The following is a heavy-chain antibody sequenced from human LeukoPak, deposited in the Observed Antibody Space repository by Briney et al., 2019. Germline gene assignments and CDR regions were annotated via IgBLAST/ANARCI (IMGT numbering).Heavy chain of an antibody. V-gene: IGHV3-9*01. Sequence: GRSLRLSCAASGFTFDDYAMHWVRQAPGKGLEWVSGISWNSGSIGYADSVKGRFTISRGNAKNSLYMQMNSLRAEDTALYYCAKAYYDILTGHLDYWGQGTLVTVSS. CDR1: GFTFDDYA. CDR2: ISWNSGSI. CDR3: AKAYYDILTGHLDY. D-gene: IGHD3-9*01. J-gene: IGHJ4*02.